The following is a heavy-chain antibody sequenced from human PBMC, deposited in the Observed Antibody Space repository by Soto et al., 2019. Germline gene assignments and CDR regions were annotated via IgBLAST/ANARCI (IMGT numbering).Heavy chain of an antibody. D-gene: IGHD4-17*01. CDR1: GYTFTSYG. CDR3: AREADYGDYYGPGYFDY. Sequence: QVQLVQSGAEVKKPGASVKVSCKASGYTFTSYGISWVRQAPGQGLEWMGWISAYNGNTNYAQKLQGRVTMTTDTSTSTAYMELRSLRSDDTAVYYCAREADYGDYYGPGYFDYWGQGTLVTVSS. J-gene: IGHJ4*02. V-gene: IGHV1-18*01. CDR2: ISAYNGNT.